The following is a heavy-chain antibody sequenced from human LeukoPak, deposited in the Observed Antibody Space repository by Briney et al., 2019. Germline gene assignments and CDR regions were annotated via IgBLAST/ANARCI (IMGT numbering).Heavy chain of an antibody. D-gene: IGHD4-17*01. V-gene: IGHV3-21*01. J-gene: IGHJ4*02. CDR2: ISSSSSYI. CDR3: ARDNTVTTREFDY. Sequence: GGSLRLSCAASGFTFSSYSMNWVRQAPGKGLEWVSSISSSSSYIYYADSVKGRFTISRDNAKNSLYLQMNSLRAEDTAVYYCARDNTVTTREFDYWGQGTLVTVSS. CDR1: GFTFSSYS.